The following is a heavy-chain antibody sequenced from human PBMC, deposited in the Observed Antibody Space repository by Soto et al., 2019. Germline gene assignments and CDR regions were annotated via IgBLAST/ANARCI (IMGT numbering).Heavy chain of an antibody. V-gene: IGHV4-59*01. J-gene: IGHJ6*02. D-gene: IGHD2-15*01. CDR2: IYYSGST. CDR1: GGSISSYY. Sequence: SETLSLTCTVSGGSISSYYWSWIRQPPGKGLEWIGYIYYSGSTNYNPSLKSRVTISVDTSKNQFSLKLSSVTAADTAVYYCARDCSGGSCYSRYYYYGMDVWGQGTTVTVSS. CDR3: ARDCSGGSCYSRYYYYGMDV.